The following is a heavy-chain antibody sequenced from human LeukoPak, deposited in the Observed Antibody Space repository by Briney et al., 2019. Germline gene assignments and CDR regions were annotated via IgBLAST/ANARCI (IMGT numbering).Heavy chain of an antibody. CDR3: ARGEQRSRVPAAHFDY. J-gene: IGHJ4*02. CDR2: IYHSGST. CDR1: GGSISSGGYS. D-gene: IGHD2-2*01. Sequence: SETLSLTCAVSGGSISSGGYSWSWIRQPPGKGLEWIAYIYHSGSTYYNPSLKSRVTISVDRSKNQFSLKLSSVTAADTAVYYCARGEQRSRVPAAHFDYWGQGTLVTVSS. V-gene: IGHV4-30-2*01.